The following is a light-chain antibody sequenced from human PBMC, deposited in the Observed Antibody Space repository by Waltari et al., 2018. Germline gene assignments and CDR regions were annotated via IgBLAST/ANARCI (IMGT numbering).Light chain of an antibody. J-gene: IGLJ1*01. CDR2: EVS. CDR1: SSDVGGYNY. V-gene: IGLV2-8*01. Sequence: QSALTQPPSASGSPGQSVTISCTGTSSDVGGYNYVSWYQQHPGKAPKLMIFEVSKRPSGVPERFSGSKSANTASLTVSGLQAEDEADYSCSSYAGSNNVFGTGTKVTVL. CDR3: SSYAGSNNV.